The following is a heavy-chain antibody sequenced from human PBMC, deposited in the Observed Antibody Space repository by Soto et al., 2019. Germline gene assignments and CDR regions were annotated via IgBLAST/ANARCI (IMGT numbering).Heavy chain of an antibody. D-gene: IGHD3-22*01. CDR2: IYYTGST. CDR1: GGSISSYY. J-gene: IGHJ5*01. V-gene: IGHV4-59*12. CDR3: AFCCITMIRDQFDS. Sequence: SETLSLTCSVSGGSISSYYWSWIRQPPGKGLEWIGYIYYTGSTNSNLSLKSRATISVDTSKNQFSLKLTSVTAADTAVYYCAFCCITMIRDQFDSRAQRTPVPVS.